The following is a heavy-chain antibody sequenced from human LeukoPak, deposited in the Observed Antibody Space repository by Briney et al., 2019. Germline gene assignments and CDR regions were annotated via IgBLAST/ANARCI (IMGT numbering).Heavy chain of an antibody. J-gene: IGHJ5*02. CDR2: IYYSGST. D-gene: IGHD6-19*01. CDR3: ARQLSSGNWFDP. CDR1: GGSISSSSYY. V-gene: IGHV4-39*01. Sequence: PSETLSLTCTVSGGSISSSSYYWGWIRQPPGKGLEWIGSIYYSGSTYYNPSLKSRVTISVDTSKNQFSLKLSSVTAADTAVYYCARQLSSGNWFDPWGQGTLVTVSS.